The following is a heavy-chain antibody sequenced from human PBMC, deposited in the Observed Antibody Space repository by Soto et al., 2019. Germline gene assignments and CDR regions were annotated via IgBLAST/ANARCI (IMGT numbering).Heavy chain of an antibody. CDR1: GDSVSSNSAA. CDR3: ARAYCSVGIFWAWSNWFDP. CDR2: TYYRSKWYN. D-gene: IGHD2-15*01. Sequence: SQTLSLTCAISGDSVSSNSAAWNWIRQSPSRGLEWLGRTYYRSKWYNDYAVSVKSRITINPGTSKNQFSLQLNSVTPEDTAVYYCARAYCSVGIFWAWSNWFDPWCPGTLVTVFS. V-gene: IGHV6-1*01. J-gene: IGHJ5*02.